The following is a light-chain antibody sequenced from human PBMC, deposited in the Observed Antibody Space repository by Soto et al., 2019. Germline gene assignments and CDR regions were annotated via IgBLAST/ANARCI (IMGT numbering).Light chain of an antibody. V-gene: IGKV3-20*01. CDR3: QQYGSSPGT. CDR2: GAS. CDR1: QSVNSY. Sequence: VMTQSPAALSVAPGERATLSCRASQSVNSYLAWYQQKPGQAPRLLIYGASSRATGIPDRFSGSGSGTDFTLTISRLEPEDFAVYYCQQYGSSPGTFGQ. J-gene: IGKJ1*01.